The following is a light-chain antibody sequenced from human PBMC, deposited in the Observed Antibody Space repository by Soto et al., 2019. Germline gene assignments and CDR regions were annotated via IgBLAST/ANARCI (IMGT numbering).Light chain of an antibody. CDR2: GAS. CDR3: QQCNNWPRT. Sequence: EIVLAQSPVTLSLSPGERATLSCRASQSVTNSFLAWYQQKPGQAPRLLIYGASRRATGIPDRFTGSGSGTDFTLTISSLQSEDFAVYYCQQCNNWPRTFGQGTKVDIK. J-gene: IGKJ1*01. CDR1: QSVTNSF. V-gene: IGKV3D-20*02.